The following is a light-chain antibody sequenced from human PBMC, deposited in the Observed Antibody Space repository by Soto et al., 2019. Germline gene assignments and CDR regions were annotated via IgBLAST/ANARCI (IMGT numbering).Light chain of an antibody. Sequence: DIQMTQPPSSLSASVGDRVTITCRASQSISRNLNWYQHKPGKAPKLLIYAASSLQNGVPSRFSGGGSGTEFTLSISSLQPEDFGTYYCQQSYTTASITFGQGARLEIK. CDR3: QQSYTTASIT. J-gene: IGKJ5*01. V-gene: IGKV1-39*01. CDR1: QSISRN. CDR2: AAS.